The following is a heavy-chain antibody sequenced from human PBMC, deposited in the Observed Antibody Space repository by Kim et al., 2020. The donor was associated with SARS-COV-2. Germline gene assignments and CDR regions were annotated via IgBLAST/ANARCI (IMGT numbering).Heavy chain of an antibody. CDR3: ARVKNGYNSGYFDY. CDR2: IWYDGSNK. CDR1: GFTFSSYG. D-gene: IGHD1-1*01. V-gene: IGHV3-33*01. Sequence: GGSLRLSCAASGFTFSSYGMHWVRQAPGKGLEWVAVIWYDGSNKYYADSVKGRFTISRDNSKNTLYLQMNSLRAEDTAVYYCARVKNGYNSGYFDYWGQGTLVTVSS. J-gene: IGHJ4*02.